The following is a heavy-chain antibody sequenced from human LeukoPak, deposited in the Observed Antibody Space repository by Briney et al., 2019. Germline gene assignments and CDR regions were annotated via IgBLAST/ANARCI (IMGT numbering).Heavy chain of an antibody. CDR3: AKVPKYYYDREGGFDY. CDR1: GFTFGDYG. D-gene: IGHD3-22*01. Sequence: GGSLRLSCITSGFTFGDYGLSWVRQAPGKGLEWVGFIRSKAYGATTEYAASLKDRFTISRDDSKSIAYLQVNSLRAEDTAVYYCAKVPKYYYDREGGFDYWGQGTLGTVS. V-gene: IGHV3-49*04. CDR2: IRSKAYGATT. J-gene: IGHJ4*02.